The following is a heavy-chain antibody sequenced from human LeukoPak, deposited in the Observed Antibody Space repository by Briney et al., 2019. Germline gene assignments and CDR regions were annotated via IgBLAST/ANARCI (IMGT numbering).Heavy chain of an antibody. Sequence: GGSLRLSCAASGFIVSSNYMSWVRQAPGKGLEWVSVIYSGGNTYYAGSVKGRFTISRDNSKNTLYLQVNSLRADDTAVYYCAQSQFYYGSGSHDYWGQGTLVTVSS. D-gene: IGHD3-10*01. CDR2: IYSGGNT. CDR1: GFIVSSNY. CDR3: AQSQFYYGSGSHDY. V-gene: IGHV3-53*01. J-gene: IGHJ4*02.